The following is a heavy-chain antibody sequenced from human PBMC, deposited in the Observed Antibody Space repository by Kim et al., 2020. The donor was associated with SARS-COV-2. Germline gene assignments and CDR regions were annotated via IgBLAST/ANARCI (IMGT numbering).Heavy chain of an antibody. CDR2: GNT. V-gene: IGHV4-39*07. Sequence: GNTYCNPSRQSRVTISVDTSKNQFSLKLGSVTAADTAVYYCARDLGAFDIWGQGTMVTVSS. CDR3: ARDLGAFDI. J-gene: IGHJ3*02.